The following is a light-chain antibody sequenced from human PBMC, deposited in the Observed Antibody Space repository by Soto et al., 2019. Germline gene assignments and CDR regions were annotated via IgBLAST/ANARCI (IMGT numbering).Light chain of an antibody. CDR3: QQYDMSSWT. J-gene: IGKJ1*01. V-gene: IGKV3-20*01. CDR1: QSVRTY. CDR2: GAS. Sequence: EIVLTQSPGTLSLSPGARATLSCRASQSVRTYLACYQQKPGQAHRLIIDGASTRATGITDRFRGSGSGTDLPLSISKLEPEGFSVYYCQQYDMSSWTFGQGTRVEIK.